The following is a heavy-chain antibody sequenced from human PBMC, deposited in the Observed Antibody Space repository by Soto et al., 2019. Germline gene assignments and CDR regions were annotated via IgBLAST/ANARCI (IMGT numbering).Heavy chain of an antibody. CDR1: GGTFSSYA. V-gene: IGHV1-69*12. CDR2: IIPIFGTA. J-gene: IGHJ4*02. CDR3: ATPRLLSAIVATQTPNDY. Sequence: QVQLVQSGAEVKKPGSSVKVSCKASGGTFSSYAISWVRQAPGQGLEWMGGIIPIFGTANYAQKFQGRVTITADESTSTAYMELRSLRSEDTAVYYCATPRLLSAIVATQTPNDYWRQGTLVTVSS. D-gene: IGHD5-12*01.